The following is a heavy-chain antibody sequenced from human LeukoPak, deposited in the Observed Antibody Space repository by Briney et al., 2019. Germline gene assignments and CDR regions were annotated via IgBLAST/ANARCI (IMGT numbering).Heavy chain of an antibody. CDR2: ICDDGSKK. J-gene: IGHJ6*02. CDR1: GFTFSSYA. V-gene: IGHV3-33*08. Sequence: AGALRLSCAASGFTFSSYAMSWVRQAPGKGLEWVAVICDDGSKKYYADPVNGGFTISIANSKTTLYLQMNSLRAEDTAVYYCARDGGNLSWTPQAAAYVYYYYYGMDVWGQGTTVTVSS. D-gene: IGHD4-23*01. CDR3: ARDGGNLSWTPQAAAYVYYYYYGMDV.